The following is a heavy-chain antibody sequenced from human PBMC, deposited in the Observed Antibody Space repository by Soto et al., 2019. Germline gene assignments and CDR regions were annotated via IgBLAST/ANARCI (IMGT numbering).Heavy chain of an antibody. CDR2: IYYSGST. V-gene: IGHV4-30-4*01. J-gene: IGHJ6*02. CDR1: GGSISSGDYY. D-gene: IGHD3-16*01. CDR3: ARRRGTTYYYGMDV. Sequence: LSLTCTVSGGSISSGDYYWSWIRQPPGKGLEWIGYIYYSGSTYCNPSLKGRVTISVDTSKNQFSLKLNSVTAADTAVYYCARRRGTTYYYGMDVWGQGTTVTVSS.